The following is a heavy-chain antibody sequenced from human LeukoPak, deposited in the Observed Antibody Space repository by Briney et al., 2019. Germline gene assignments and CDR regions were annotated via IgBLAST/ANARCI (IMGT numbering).Heavy chain of an antibody. CDR2: LDPEDGET. Sequence: ASVKVSCKVSGYTLSELSMHWVRQAPGKGLEWMGGLDPEDGETIYAQKFQGRVSMTEGTSTDTAYMELSSLRSEDTAVYYCATEVVVADARLDAFDIWGQGTMVTVSS. CDR3: ATEVVVADARLDAFDI. D-gene: IGHD2-15*01. V-gene: IGHV1-24*01. CDR1: GYTLSELS. J-gene: IGHJ3*02.